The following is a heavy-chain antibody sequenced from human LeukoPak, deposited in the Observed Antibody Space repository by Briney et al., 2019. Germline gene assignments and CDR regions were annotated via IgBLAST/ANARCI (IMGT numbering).Heavy chain of an antibody. D-gene: IGHD6-19*01. V-gene: IGHV3-23*01. CDR2: ISGSGGST. CDR1: GFTFSSYE. J-gene: IGHJ4*02. Sequence: GGSLRLSCAASGFTFSSYEMNWVRQAPGKGLEWVSAISGSGGSTYYADSVKGRFTISRDNSKNTLYLQMNSLRAEDTAVYYCAKGKDDSSGWYFFYWGQGTLVTVSS. CDR3: AKGKDDSSGWYFFY.